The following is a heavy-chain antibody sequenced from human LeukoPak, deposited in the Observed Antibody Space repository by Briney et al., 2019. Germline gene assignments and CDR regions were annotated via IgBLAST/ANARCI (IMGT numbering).Heavy chain of an antibody. Sequence: GGSLRLSSAASGFNINDHYMDWVRQAPGKGLEWIGRTRNKADGYTTVYAASVKGRFTISRDASHNSMYLQMNSLKTEDTAVYYCTRGGLYGGSSAFDYWGQGTLVTVSS. V-gene: IGHV3-72*01. CDR3: TRGGLYGGSSAFDY. CDR1: GFNINDHY. CDR2: TRNKADGYTT. D-gene: IGHD2-15*01. J-gene: IGHJ4*02.